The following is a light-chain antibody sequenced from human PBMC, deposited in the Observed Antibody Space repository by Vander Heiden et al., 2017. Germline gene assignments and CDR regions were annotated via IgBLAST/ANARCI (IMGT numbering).Light chain of an antibody. CDR2: KNS. CDR3: ASWNDRLRGYV. Sequence: HSVLSQPPSTSGTPGQRLTISCSGSSSNIGNNYAYWYHQLPGTPPQLLFYKNSQRTSGVPDRFSDSKSGTSASLAISGLGSEDEGEYYCASWNDRLRGYVFGTGTKVTVL. J-gene: IGLJ1*01. CDR1: SSNIGNNY. V-gene: IGLV1-47*01.